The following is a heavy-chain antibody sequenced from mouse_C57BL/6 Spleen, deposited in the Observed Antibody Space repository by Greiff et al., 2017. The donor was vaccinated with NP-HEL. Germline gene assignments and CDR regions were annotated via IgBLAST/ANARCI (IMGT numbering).Heavy chain of an antibody. V-gene: IGHV1-72*01. CDR3: ASAPIYYYGSSYGYFDV. CDR2: LDPNSGGT. J-gene: IGHJ1*03. CDR1: GYTFTSYW. D-gene: IGHD1-1*01. Sequence: QVQLQQPGAELVKPGASVKLSCKASGYTFTSYWMHWVKQRPGRGLEWIGRLDPNSGGTTYNEKFKSKATLTVDKPSSTAYMQLSSLTSEDSAVYYGASAPIYYYGSSYGYFDVWGTGTTVTVSS.